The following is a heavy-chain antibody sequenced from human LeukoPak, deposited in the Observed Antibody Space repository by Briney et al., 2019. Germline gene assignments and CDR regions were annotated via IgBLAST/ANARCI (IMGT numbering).Heavy chain of an antibody. CDR1: GFTFDDYV. CDR3: AKEVSQDSSGRYRDY. Sequence: PGRSLRLSCAASGFTFDDYVMYWVRHAPGKGLEWVSGISWNSNSIAYADSVKGRFTISRDNAKNSLYLQMNSLRAEDTALYYCAKEVSQDSSGRYRDYWGQGTLVTVSS. J-gene: IGHJ4*02. V-gene: IGHV3-9*01. D-gene: IGHD6-19*01. CDR2: ISWNSNSI.